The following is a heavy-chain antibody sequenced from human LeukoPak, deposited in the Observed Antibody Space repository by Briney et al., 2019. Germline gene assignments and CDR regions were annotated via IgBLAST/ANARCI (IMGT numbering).Heavy chain of an antibody. D-gene: IGHD6-6*01. CDR2: IYYSGST. CDR1: GGSISSYY. V-gene: IGHV4-59*08. J-gene: IGHJ4*02. Sequence: KPSETLSLTCTVSGGSISSYYWSWIRQPPGKGLEWIGYIYYSGSTNYNPSLKSRVTISVDTSKNQFSLKLSSVTAADTAVYYCARQGQLGHQPLDYWGQGTLVIVSS. CDR3: ARQGQLGHQPLDY.